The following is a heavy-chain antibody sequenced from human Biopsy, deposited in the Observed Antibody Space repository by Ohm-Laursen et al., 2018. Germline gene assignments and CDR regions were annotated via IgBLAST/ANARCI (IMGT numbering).Heavy chain of an antibody. V-gene: IGHV3-11*04. Sequence: LSLTCAASRSTFSDYFMSWIRQAPGKGLEWVSHISSSGITAHYADSVKGRFTISRDNAKNSLYLQMNSLRAEDTAVYYCARSRGSSGIATIYYYGMDVRGQGTTVTVSS. J-gene: IGHJ6*02. CDR2: ISSSGITA. CDR3: ARSRGSSGIATIYYYGMDV. D-gene: IGHD3-10*01. CDR1: RSTFSDYF.